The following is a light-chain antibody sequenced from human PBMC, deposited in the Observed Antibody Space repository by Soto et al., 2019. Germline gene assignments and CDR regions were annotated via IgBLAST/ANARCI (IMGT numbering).Light chain of an antibody. CDR2: GAS. CDR1: QSVASSY. CDR3: QQYGSSSFT. J-gene: IGKJ2*01. Sequence: EIVLTQSPGTLSLSPGEGATLSCRASQSVASSYLAWYQQKPGQAPRLIIYGASNRATGTPDRFSGGGSGTDLTLTISRLEPEDFALYYCQQYGSSSFTFGQGTKLEIK. V-gene: IGKV3-20*01.